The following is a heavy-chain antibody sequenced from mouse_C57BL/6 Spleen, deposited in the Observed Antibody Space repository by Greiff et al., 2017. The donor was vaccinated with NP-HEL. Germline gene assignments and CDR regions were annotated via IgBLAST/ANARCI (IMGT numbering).Heavy chain of an antibody. CDR2: IRSKSSDYAT. Sequence: EVQLVESGGGLVQPKGSLKLSCAASGFTFNTYAMHWVRQAPGKGLEWVARIRSKSSDYATYSDDSVKDTFTISRDDSQTMLYLQKNNLKTEEAAVYYCVRSYYYGSSCAMDDWGQGTSVTVSS. CDR3: VRSYYYGSSCAMDD. V-gene: IGHV10-3*01. CDR1: GFTFNTYA. J-gene: IGHJ4*01. D-gene: IGHD1-1*01.